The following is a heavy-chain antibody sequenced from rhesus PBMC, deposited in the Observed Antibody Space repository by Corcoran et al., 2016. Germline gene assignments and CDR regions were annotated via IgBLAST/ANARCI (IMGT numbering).Heavy chain of an antibody. CDR1: GYSLRTGHF. Sequence: QVQLQESGPGLVKPSETLSLTCSVSGYSLRTGHFWGWIRQPPGKGLEYIGYFSGPPGCSYSYNSSLESRVTISKDTSTNIFFLTLSSVTAADPAVYFCVRGTPPDNWGQGVLVTVSS. CDR3: VRGTPPDN. V-gene: IGHV4-99*01. D-gene: IGHD5-42*01. J-gene: IGHJ4*01. CDR2: FSGPPGCS.